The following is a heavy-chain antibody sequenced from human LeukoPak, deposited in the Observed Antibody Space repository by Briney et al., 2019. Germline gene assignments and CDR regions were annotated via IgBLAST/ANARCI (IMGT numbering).Heavy chain of an antibody. CDR2: INHSGST. V-gene: IGHV4-34*01. CDR3: ASQDTNGYSYGYDY. Sequence: SETLSLTCAVYGGSFSGYYWSWIRQPPGKGLEWIGEINHSGSTNYNPSLKSRVTISVDTSKNQFSLKLSSVTAADTAVYYCASQDTNGYSYGYDYWGQGTLVTVSS. CDR1: GGSFSGYY. J-gene: IGHJ4*02. D-gene: IGHD5-18*01.